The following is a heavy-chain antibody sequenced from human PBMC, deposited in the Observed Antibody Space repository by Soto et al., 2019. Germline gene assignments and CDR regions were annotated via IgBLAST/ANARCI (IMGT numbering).Heavy chain of an antibody. J-gene: IGHJ5*02. D-gene: IGHD1-1*01. CDR3: ARRQNWNNLFDT. CDR1: GGSITNNY. V-gene: IGHV4-59*08. Sequence: SETLSLTXTVSGGSITNNYWSWIRQSPGKGLEWIGCSYYSGSTSYNPSLRSRVTISIDTSKTQFSLRLRSVTAADTPVYYCARRQNWNNLFDTWGQGTLVTVSS. CDR2: SYYSGST.